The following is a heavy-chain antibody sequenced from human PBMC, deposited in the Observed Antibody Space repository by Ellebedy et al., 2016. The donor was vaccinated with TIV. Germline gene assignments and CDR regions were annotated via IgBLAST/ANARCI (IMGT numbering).Heavy chain of an antibody. V-gene: IGHV3-7*01. D-gene: IGHD4-17*01. CDR2: INQDGREK. J-gene: IGHJ3*02. CDR3: ASDGSYGDYRSPAHAFVM. Sequence: GESLKISCAGSGFSFSSYWMAWVRQAPGKGLEWVANINQDGREKYYVDSVKGRFTISRDNAQTSLYLQMNSLGADDTAMYYCASDGSYGDYRSPAHAFVMWGQGTMVSVSS. CDR1: GFSFSSYW.